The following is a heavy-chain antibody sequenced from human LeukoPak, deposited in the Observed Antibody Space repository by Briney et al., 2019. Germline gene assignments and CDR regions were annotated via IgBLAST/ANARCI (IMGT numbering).Heavy chain of an antibody. CDR2: ISSGSSHI. Sequence: PGGSLRLSCVVSGFTFSIYNMNWVRQAPGKGLEWVSSISSGSSHIYYADSVKGRFTISRDNAKNSLYLQVSSLRAEDTAVYYCARGTYDSSGYYLPYWGQGTLVTVSS. D-gene: IGHD3-22*01. CDR3: ARGTYDSSGYYLPY. V-gene: IGHV3-21*01. CDR1: GFTFSIYN. J-gene: IGHJ4*02.